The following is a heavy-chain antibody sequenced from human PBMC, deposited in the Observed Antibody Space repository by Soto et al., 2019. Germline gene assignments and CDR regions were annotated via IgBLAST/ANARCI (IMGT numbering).Heavy chain of an antibody. V-gene: IGHV3-30*18. J-gene: IGHJ4*02. D-gene: IGHD6-13*01. CDR1: GFTFSSYG. Sequence: QVQLVESGGGVVQPGRSLRLSCAASGFTFSSYGMHWVRQAPGKGLEWVAVISYDGSNKYYADSVRGRFTISSGNSKERLYLQMNRLRAEDTAVYYCAKGVYAGIAAAAPGYWGQGTLVTVSS. CDR2: ISYDGSNK. CDR3: AKGVYAGIAAAAPGY.